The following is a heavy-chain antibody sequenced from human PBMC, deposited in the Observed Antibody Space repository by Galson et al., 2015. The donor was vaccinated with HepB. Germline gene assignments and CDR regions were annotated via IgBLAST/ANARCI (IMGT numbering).Heavy chain of an antibody. V-gene: IGHV6-1*01. Sequence: CAISGDSVSSTTTSWNWIRQSPSRGLEWLGRTYYRSKWYIDYAVSVKSRLTITPDTSKNQFSLQLNSVTPEDTAVYYCTRNLTPWGQGLLVTVSS. D-gene: IGHD3-16*01. J-gene: IGHJ5*02. CDR3: TRNLTP. CDR2: TYYRSKWYI. CDR1: GDSVSSTTTS.